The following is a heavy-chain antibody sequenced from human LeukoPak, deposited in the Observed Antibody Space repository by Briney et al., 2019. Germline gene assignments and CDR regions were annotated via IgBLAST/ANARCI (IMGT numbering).Heavy chain of an antibody. CDR2: ISSSSSTI. CDR1: GFTFSSYS. V-gene: IGHV3-48*01. D-gene: IGHD1-7*01. J-gene: IGHJ6*03. CDR3: AREELELHHRYYYYYYMDV. Sequence: VGSLRLSCAASGFTFSSYSMNWVRHAPGKGLGRVSYISSSSSTIYYADSVKGRFTISRDNAKNSLYLQMNSLRAEDTAVYYCAREELELHHRYYYYYYMDVWGKGTTVTVSS.